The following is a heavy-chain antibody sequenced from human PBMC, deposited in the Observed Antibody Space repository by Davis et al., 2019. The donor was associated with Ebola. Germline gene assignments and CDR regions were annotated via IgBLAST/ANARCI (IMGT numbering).Heavy chain of an antibody. CDR1: GFTFSTYW. Sequence: GESLKISCAASGFTFSTYWMHWVRQAPGKGLEWVSGISGSVGNTYYADSVKGRFTISRDNSKNTLYLQMNSLRAEDTAVYYCAAEGRSSRPGYWGQGTLVTVSS. V-gene: IGHV3-23*01. J-gene: IGHJ4*02. CDR2: ISGSVGNT. D-gene: IGHD3-10*01. CDR3: AAEGRSSRPGY.